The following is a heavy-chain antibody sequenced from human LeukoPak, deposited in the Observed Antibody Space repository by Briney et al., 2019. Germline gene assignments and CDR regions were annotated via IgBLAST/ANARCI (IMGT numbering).Heavy chain of an antibody. Sequence: SETLSLTCAVYGGSFSGYYWSWIRQPPGKGLEWIGEINHSGSTNYNPSLKSRVTISVDTSKNQFSLKLSSVTAADTAVYYCARVVVAATFDYWGQGTLATVSS. CDR3: ARVVVAATFDY. CDR1: GGSFSGYY. V-gene: IGHV4-34*01. CDR2: INHSGST. D-gene: IGHD2-15*01. J-gene: IGHJ4*02.